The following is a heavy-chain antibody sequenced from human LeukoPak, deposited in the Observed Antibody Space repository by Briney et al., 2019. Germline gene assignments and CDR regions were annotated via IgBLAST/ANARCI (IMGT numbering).Heavy chain of an antibody. CDR1: GYTFTSYY. CDR3: ARAAPGYCGSGSGLGV. D-gene: IGHD3-10*01. J-gene: IGHJ6*04. Sequence: GASVKVSCKASGYTFTSYYMHWVRQAPGQGLEWMGIINPSGGSTSYAQKFQGRVTMTRDMSTSTVYMELSSLRSEDTAVYYCARAAPGYCGSGSGLGVWGKGTTVTISS. CDR2: INPSGGST. V-gene: IGHV1-46*01.